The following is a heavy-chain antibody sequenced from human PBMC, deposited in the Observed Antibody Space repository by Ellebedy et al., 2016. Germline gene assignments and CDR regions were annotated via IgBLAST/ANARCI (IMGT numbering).Heavy chain of an antibody. D-gene: IGHD3-3*01. CDR2: INPNSGGT. CDR1: GYTFTGYY. V-gene: IGHV1-2*02. CDR3: ARGPYYDFWSGHYWDY. Sequence: ASVKVSXXASGYTFTGYYMHWVRQAPGQGLEWMGWINPNSGGTNYAQKFQGRVTMTRDTSISTAYMELSRLRSDDTAVYYCARGPYYDFWSGHYWDYWGQGTLVTVSS. J-gene: IGHJ4*02.